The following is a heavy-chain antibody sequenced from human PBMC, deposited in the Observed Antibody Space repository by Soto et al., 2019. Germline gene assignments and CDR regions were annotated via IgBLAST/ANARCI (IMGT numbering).Heavy chain of an antibody. Sequence: GGSLRLSCAASGFTFDDYAMHWVRQAPGKGLEWVSGISWNSGSIGYADSVKGRFTISRDKAKNSLYLQMNSLRAEDTALYYCAKDRYGDYDAFDIWGQGTMVTVSS. CDR2: ISWNSGSI. J-gene: IGHJ3*02. D-gene: IGHD4-17*01. V-gene: IGHV3-9*01. CDR1: GFTFDDYA. CDR3: AKDRYGDYDAFDI.